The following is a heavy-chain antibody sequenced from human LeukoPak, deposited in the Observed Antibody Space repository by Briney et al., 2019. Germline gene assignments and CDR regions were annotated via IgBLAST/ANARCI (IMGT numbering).Heavy chain of an antibody. V-gene: IGHV1-18*01. CDR2: ISAYNGNT. D-gene: IGHD6-13*01. J-gene: IGHJ3*02. Sequence: GWISAYNGNTNYAQKLQGRVTMTTDTSTSTAYMELRSLRSDDTAVYYCARVLPRVSGAFDIWGQGTMVTVSS. CDR3: ARVLPRVSGAFDI.